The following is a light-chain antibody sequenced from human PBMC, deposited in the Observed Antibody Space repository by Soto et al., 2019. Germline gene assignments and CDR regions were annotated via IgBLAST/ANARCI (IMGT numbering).Light chain of an antibody. CDR1: SNDVGGYDY. CDR3: CSYAGRSVV. Sequence: QSALTQPRSVSGYPGQSVTISCTGTSNDVGGYDYVSWYQQHPGKAPKFMIYDVSKRPSGVPDRFSGSKSGNTASLTISGLQAEDEADYYSCSYAGRSVVFGGGTQLTVL. V-gene: IGLV2-11*01. J-gene: IGLJ2*01. CDR2: DVS.